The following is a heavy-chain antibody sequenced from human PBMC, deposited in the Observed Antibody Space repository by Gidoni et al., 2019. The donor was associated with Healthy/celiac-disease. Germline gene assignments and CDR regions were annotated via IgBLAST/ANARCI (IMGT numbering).Heavy chain of an antibody. CDR2: LYWDDDK. CDR1: GFSLSTSGGG. Sequence: QITLKESGPTLVKPTQTLTLTCTFSGFSLSTSGGGVGWIRQPPGKDLEWLALLYWDDDKRYRPALKSRLTITKDTSKNQVVLTMTNMDPVDTATYYCAHWGDKVPTAGYFDYWGQGTLVTVSS. CDR3: AHWGDKVPTAGYFDY. V-gene: IGHV2-5*02. J-gene: IGHJ4*02. D-gene: IGHD3-16*01.